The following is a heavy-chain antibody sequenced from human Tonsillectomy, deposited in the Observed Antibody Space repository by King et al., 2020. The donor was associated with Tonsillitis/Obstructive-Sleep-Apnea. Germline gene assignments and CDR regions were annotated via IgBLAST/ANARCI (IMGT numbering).Heavy chain of an antibody. CDR3: ATTGSGTYSPLIF. CDR2: IIPSSSYT. D-gene: IGHD3-10*01. Sequence: VQLVESGGGLVKPGGSLRISCAASGFTFSDYYMSWIRQAPGKGLEWVSYIIPSSSYTNYADSMKGRFTISRDNAKNLLYLQMNSLRAEDTAVYYCATTGSGTYSPLIFWGQGALVTVSS. CDR1: GFTFSDYY. V-gene: IGHV3-11*05. J-gene: IGHJ4*02.